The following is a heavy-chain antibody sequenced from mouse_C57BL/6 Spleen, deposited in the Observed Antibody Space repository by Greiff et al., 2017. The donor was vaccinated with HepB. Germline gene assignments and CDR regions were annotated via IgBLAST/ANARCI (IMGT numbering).Heavy chain of an antibody. CDR2: IDPSDSET. D-gene: IGHD3-2*02. V-gene: IGHV1-52*01. J-gene: IGHJ4*01. CDR3: ASGSSGYHYAMDY. CDR1: GYTFTSYW. Sequence: VQLQQPGAELVRPGSSVKLSCKASGYTFTSYWMHWVKQRPIQGLEWIGNIDPSDSETHYNQKFKDKATLTVDKSSSTAYMQLSSLTSEDSAVYYCASGSSGYHYAMDYWGQGTSVTVSS.